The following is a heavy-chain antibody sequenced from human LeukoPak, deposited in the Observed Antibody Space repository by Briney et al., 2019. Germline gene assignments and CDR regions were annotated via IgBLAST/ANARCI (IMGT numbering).Heavy chain of an antibody. CDR1: GGSFSGYY. D-gene: IGHD4-11*01. CDR3: ARGSELVTTNYYYYGMDV. V-gene: IGHV4-34*01. J-gene: IGHJ6*02. Sequence: SETLSLTCAVYGGSFSGYYWSWIRQPPGKGLEWIGEINHSGSTNYNPSLKSRVTISVDTSKNQFSLKLSSVTAADTAVYYCARGSELVTTNYYYYGMDVWGQGTTVTVSS. CDR2: INHSGST.